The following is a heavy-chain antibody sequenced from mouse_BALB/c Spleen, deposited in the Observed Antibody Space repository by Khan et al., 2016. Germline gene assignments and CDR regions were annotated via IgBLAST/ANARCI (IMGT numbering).Heavy chain of an antibody. CDR3: ASHKWDPY. CDR2: IWSGGNT. J-gene: IGHJ4*01. V-gene: IGHV2-2*02. D-gene: IGHD4-1*01. Sequence: VQLQESGPGLVQPSQSLSITCTVSGFSLTTYDVHWVRQSPGEGLEWLGVIWSGGNTDYNEAFISRLSISKDKSKCQVFFRIDSLQANDTAIYYCASHKWDPYWGQGTSVTVSS. CDR1: GFSLTTYD.